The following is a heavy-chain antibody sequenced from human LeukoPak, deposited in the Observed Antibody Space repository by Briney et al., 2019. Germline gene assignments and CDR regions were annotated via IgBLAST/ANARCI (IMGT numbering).Heavy chain of an antibody. V-gene: IGHV4-59*01. Sequence: SETLSLTCTVSGGSISSYYWSWIRQPPGKRLEYLGYIYYSGSINYNPSLKGRVTISVDMSKNQFFLRLSSVTAADTAVYYCATHGVISTKYYDYWGQGTLVTVSS. J-gene: IGHJ4*02. CDR1: GGSISSYY. CDR2: IYYSGSI. CDR3: ATHGVISTKYYDY. D-gene: IGHD2-21*01.